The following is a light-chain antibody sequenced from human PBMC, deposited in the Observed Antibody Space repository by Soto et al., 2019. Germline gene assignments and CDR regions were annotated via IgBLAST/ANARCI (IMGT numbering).Light chain of an antibody. CDR3: HSFDSTTQV. V-gene: IGLV6-57*01. CDR2: EDN. J-gene: IGLJ2*01. Sequence: NFMLTQPHCVSESRGKTVVISCTRNSGSVASQYVQWYQQRPGSSPIIVIYEDNQRPSGVPDRFSGSIDISSNSASLTISGLRTEDEADYYCHSFDSTTQVFGGGTKLTVL. CDR1: SGSVASQY.